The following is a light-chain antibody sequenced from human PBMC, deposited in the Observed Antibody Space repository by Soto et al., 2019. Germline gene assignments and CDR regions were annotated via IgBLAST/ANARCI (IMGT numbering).Light chain of an antibody. CDR2: GAS. CDR1: QSVFSSY. J-gene: IGKJ1*01. Sequence: EIVLTQSPATLSLSPGERATLSCRASQSVFSSYLAWYQKKPGQAPRLLIYGASSRATGIPDRFSGSGSGTDFTLTISSLEPEDFALYYCQQYGSSPWTFGQGTKVEIK. CDR3: QQYGSSPWT. V-gene: IGKV3-20*01.